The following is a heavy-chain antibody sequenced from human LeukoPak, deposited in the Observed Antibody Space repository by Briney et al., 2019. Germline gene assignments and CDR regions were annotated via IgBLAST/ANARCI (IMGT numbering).Heavy chain of an antibody. V-gene: IGHV4-34*01. CDR1: GGSFSGYY. D-gene: IGHD2-21*01. J-gene: IGHJ4*02. CDR3: ARGVVVAPQTFDY. Sequence: KPSETLSLTCAVYGGSFSGYYWTWIRQPPGKGLECIGEINHSGSTNYNPSLKSRVTISVDTSKNQFYLKLSSVTAADTAVYYCARGVVVAPQTFDYWGQGTLVTVSS. CDR2: INHSGST.